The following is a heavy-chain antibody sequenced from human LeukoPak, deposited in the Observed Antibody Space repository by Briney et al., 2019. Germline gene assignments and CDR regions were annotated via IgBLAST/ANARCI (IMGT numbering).Heavy chain of an antibody. CDR2: INHSGST. Sequence: SETLSLTCAVYGGSFSGYYWSWIRQPPGKGLEWIGEINHSGSTNYNPSLKSRVTISVGTSKNQFSLKLSSVTAADTAVYYCARARYSSGWYTARGTSRGSVTPGGWFDPWGQGTLVTVSS. CDR3: ARARYSSGWYTARGTSRGSVTPGGWFDP. V-gene: IGHV4-34*01. CDR1: GGSFSGYY. J-gene: IGHJ5*02. D-gene: IGHD6-19*01.